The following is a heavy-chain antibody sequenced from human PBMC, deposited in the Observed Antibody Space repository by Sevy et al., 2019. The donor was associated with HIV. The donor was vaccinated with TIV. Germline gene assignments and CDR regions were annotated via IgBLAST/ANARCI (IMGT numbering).Heavy chain of an antibody. Sequence: GGSLRLSCAASGFTFSEFGMHWVRQAPGKGLEWVAVISHDGRNNKYNADSVKGRFTISRDNSKNTPYLQMNGLGADDTAIYYCARDRGEILRSAFKSWGQGTLVTVSS. D-gene: IGHD3-10*01. J-gene: IGHJ5*02. CDR2: ISHDGRNNK. V-gene: IGHV3-30*04. CDR3: ARDRGEILRSAFKS. CDR1: GFTFSEFG.